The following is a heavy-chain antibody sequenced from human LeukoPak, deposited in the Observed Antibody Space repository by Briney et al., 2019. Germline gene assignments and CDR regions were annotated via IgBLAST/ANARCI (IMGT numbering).Heavy chain of an antibody. CDR2: IYYSGST. Sequence: SETLSLTCTVSGGSISSYYWSWIRQPPGKGLEWIGYIYYSGSTNYNPSLKSRVTISVDTSKNQFSLKLSSVTAADTAVYYCVRDRPSTYSYYYYYGMDVWGQGTTVTVSS. D-gene: IGHD2-15*01. V-gene: IGHV4-59*01. CDR3: VRDRPSTYSYYYYYGMDV. J-gene: IGHJ6*02. CDR1: GGSISSYY.